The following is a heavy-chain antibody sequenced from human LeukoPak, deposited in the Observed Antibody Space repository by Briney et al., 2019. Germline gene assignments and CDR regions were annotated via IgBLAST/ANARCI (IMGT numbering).Heavy chain of an antibody. V-gene: IGHV4-4*07. J-gene: IGHJ4*02. CDR2: IYTSGST. Sequence: PSETLSLTCTVSGGSISSYYWSWIRQPAGKGLEWIGRIYTSGSTNYNPSLKSRVTMSVDTSKNQFSLKLSSVTAADTAVYYCARGGWAAAGARYFDDWGQGTLVTVFS. D-gene: IGHD6-13*01. CDR3: ARGGWAAAGARYFDD. CDR1: GGSISSYY.